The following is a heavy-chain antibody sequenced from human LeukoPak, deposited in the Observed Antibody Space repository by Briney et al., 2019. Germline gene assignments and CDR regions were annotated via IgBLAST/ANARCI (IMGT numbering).Heavy chain of an antibody. V-gene: IGHV4-59*01. CDR2: IYYSGST. CDR3: AGGYYYDSSGSFDY. CDR1: GGSISCYY. Sequence: SETLSLTCTVSGGSISCYYWSWIRQPPGKGLEWIGYIYYSGSTNYNPSLKSRVTISVDTSKNQFSLKLSSVTAADTAVYYCAGGYYYDSSGSFDYWGQGTLVTVSS. J-gene: IGHJ4*02. D-gene: IGHD3-22*01.